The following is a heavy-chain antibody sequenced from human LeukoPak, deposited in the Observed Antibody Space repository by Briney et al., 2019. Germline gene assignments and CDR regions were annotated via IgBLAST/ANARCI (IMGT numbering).Heavy chain of an antibody. Sequence: SGGSLRLSCAASGFTVSSNYMSWVRQAPGKGLEWVSVIYSGGIYNDGTTNYGDSVKGGFTISRDNSKNTLYLQMNSLRAEDTAVYYCARRELLGYSYGLRTFNIWGQGTTVTVSS. J-gene: IGHJ3*02. CDR2: IYSGGIYNDGTT. V-gene: IGHV3-66*04. D-gene: IGHD5-18*01. CDR3: ARRELLGYSYGLRTFNI. CDR1: GFTVSSNY.